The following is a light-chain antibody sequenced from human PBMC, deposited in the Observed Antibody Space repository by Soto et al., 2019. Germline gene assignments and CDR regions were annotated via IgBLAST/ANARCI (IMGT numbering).Light chain of an antibody. V-gene: IGLV2-14*01. Sequence: QSVLTQPASVCGSPGQAITISCTGTGSDVGAYRYVSWYQQHPGQAPKLIIYDVSNRPSGVSDRFSGSKSGNTASLTISGLQSEDEADYYCDSYTSSSSYAFGTGTKVTVL. CDR2: DVS. J-gene: IGLJ1*01. CDR3: DSYTSSSSYA. CDR1: GSDVGAYRY.